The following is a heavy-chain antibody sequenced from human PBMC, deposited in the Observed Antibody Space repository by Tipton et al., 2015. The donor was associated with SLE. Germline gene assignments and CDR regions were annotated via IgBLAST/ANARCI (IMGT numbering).Heavy chain of an antibody. CDR3: ARFSRLYYSNIHFDY. D-gene: IGHD4-11*01. J-gene: IGHJ4*02. Sequence: TLSLTCTVSGGSITNYYWSWIRQPPGKGLEWIGYIYYSGNINYSPSLKSRLTISVDTSKNQFSLKLRSVTAADTAVYYCARFSRLYYSNIHFDYWGQGTLVTVSS. CDR2: IYYSGNI. V-gene: IGHV4-59*01. CDR1: GGSITNYY.